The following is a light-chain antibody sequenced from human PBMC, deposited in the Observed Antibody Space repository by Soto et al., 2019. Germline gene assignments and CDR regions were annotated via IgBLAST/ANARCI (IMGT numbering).Light chain of an antibody. CDR1: QSVSSRF. J-gene: IGKJ5*01. CDR2: DAS. V-gene: IGKV3D-20*01. Sequence: DIVLTQSPGTLSLSPGESAPVSCVASQSVSSRFLAWYQQKPGRAPRVLIYDASTRATGVPDRFSGSGSGTDFTLTISRLEPEDFAVYYCQQYGGSPVTFGQGTRLEIK. CDR3: QQYGGSPVT.